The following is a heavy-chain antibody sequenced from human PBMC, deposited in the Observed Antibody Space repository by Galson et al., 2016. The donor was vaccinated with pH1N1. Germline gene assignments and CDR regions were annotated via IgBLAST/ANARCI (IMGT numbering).Heavy chain of an antibody. Sequence: QSGAEVKKPGESLKISCRGSGYSFTSYWIAWVRQKPGKGLEWMGIVYPGDSDTRYSPSFRGLFTFSADKSIGTAYLQWSSLEAADTAICYCARLGGGITVVREVYFDLWGQGTLVTVSP. CDR1: GYSFTSYW. J-gene: IGHJ4*02. CDR3: ARLGGGITVVREVYFDL. CDR2: VYPGDSDT. D-gene: IGHD3-10*01. V-gene: IGHV5-51*03.